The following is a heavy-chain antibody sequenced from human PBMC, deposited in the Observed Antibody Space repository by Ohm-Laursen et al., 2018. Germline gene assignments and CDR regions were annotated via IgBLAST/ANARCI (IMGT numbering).Heavy chain of an antibody. CDR1: GFSVSRNY. CDR2: TYTGGYT. D-gene: IGHD6-19*01. J-gene: IGHJ6*02. Sequence: SLRLSCTASGFSVSRNYMSWVRQAPGKGLEWVSITYTGGYTYYADSVKGRFTISRDVSKNTLDLQMDSLRVEDTAVYYCARGWRDYYYGIDVWGQGTTVTVSS. CDR3: ARGWRDYYYGIDV. V-gene: IGHV3-66*01.